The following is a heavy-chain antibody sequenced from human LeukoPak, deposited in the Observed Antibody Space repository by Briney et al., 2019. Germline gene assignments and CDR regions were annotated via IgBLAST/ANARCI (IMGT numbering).Heavy chain of an antibody. CDR2: IYTSGSA. CDR3: ARPPRSTWYLLTFDY. CDR1: GVSISSYY. Sequence: AETLCLTCAASGVSISSYYWSWVRQPAGKGLEWVGRIYTSGSANYNPSLKSGGTMSVDTSKNQFSLKLRSVTAADTAVYYCARPPRSTWYLLTFDYSGQGTLVTVSS. V-gene: IGHV4-4*07. J-gene: IGHJ4*02. D-gene: IGHD6-13*01.